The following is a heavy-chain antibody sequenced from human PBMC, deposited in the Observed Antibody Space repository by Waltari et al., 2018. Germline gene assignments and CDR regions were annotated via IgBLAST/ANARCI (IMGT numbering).Heavy chain of an antibody. Sequence: QVQLQESGPGLVKPSETLSLTCTVSGGSISSYYWSWIRQPPGKGLEWIGYIYYRGSTNYNPSLKSRVTISVDTSKNQFSLKLSSVTAADTAVYYCARAVAAGSTHYYMDVWGKGTTVTISS. V-gene: IGHV4-59*01. J-gene: IGHJ6*03. CDR3: ARAVAAGSTHYYMDV. CDR1: GGSISSYY. D-gene: IGHD6-13*01. CDR2: IYYRGST.